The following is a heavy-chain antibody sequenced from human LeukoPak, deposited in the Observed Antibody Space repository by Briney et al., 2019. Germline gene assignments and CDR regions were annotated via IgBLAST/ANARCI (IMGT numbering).Heavy chain of an antibody. V-gene: IGHV3-7*01. J-gene: IGHJ4*02. CDR2: IKLDGSEK. CDR3: ARGFDDYIWGSYQDY. CDR1: GFTFSSYW. Sequence: GGSLRFSCVASGFTFSSYWMSWVRQAPGKGLEWVANIKLDGSEKYYVDSVKGRFTISRDNAKNSLYLQMNSLRAEDTAVYYCARGFDDYIWGSYQDYWGQGTLVTVSS. D-gene: IGHD3-16*02.